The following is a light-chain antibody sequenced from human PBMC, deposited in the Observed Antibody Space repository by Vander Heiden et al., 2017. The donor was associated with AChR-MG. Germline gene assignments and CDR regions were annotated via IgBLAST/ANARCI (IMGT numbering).Light chain of an antibody. CDR1: SSNIGAGYD. CDR2: YNT. J-gene: IGLJ1*01. V-gene: IGLV1-40*01. CDR3: QSYDSSLSGYV. Sequence: QSVLTQPPSVSGAPGQRVTISCTGSSSNIGAGYDVPWYQQLPGTAPNLLIYYNTNRPSGVPDRFSGSKSGTSASLAITGLQAEDEADYYCQSYDSSLSGYVFGTGTKVTVL.